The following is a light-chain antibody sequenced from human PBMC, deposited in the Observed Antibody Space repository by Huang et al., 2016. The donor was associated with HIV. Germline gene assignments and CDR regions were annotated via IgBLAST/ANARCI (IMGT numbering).Light chain of an antibody. J-gene: IGKJ4*01. Sequence: EIVMTQSPATLSVSPGQRVTLSCRAKRSVSTTLAWYQQRQGQAPRLLIYGSSTRAPGIPARFSGSGSGTDFSLTISSLQSEDFALYYCHQYNNWLLSFGGGTRV. CDR1: RSVSTT. CDR2: GSS. CDR3: HQYNNWLLS. V-gene: IGKV3-15*01.